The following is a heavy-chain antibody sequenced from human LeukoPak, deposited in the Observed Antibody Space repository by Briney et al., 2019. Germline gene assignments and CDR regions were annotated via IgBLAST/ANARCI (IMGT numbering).Heavy chain of an antibody. V-gene: IGHV4-30-2*01. Sequence: SETLSLTCTVSGDSISGHSWNWIRQPPGKGLEWIGYIYHSGSTYYNPSLKSRVTISVDRSKNQFSLKLSSVTAADTAVYYCARDSSGYYWDAFDIWGQGTMVTVSS. D-gene: IGHD3-22*01. CDR3: ARDSSGYYWDAFDI. J-gene: IGHJ3*02. CDR1: GDSISGHS. CDR2: IYHSGST.